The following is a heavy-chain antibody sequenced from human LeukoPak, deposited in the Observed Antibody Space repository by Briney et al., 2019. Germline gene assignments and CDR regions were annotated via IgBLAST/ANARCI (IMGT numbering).Heavy chain of an antibody. Sequence: GGSLRLSCAASGFTFSSYAMSWVRQGPGKGLEWVSGVSGSGANTYYGDSVKGRFTISRDNAKNSLYLQMNSLRAEDTAVYYCARAPTYYYDSSGYMPDYWGQGTLVTVSS. CDR2: VSGSGANT. CDR1: GFTFSSYA. D-gene: IGHD3-22*01. CDR3: ARAPTYYYDSSGYMPDY. J-gene: IGHJ4*02. V-gene: IGHV3-23*01.